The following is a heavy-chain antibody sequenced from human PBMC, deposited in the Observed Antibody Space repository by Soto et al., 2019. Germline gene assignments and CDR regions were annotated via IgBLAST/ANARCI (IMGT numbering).Heavy chain of an antibody. D-gene: IGHD5-12*01. CDR1: GFTFSSYW. Sequence: GGSLRLSCAASGFTFSSYWMHWVRQAPGKGLVWVSRIKGDGSETNHADSVKGRFTISRDNAKNTLYLQLNSLRAEDTAVYYCLRGNSGYGNFDYWCQGTWVTVSS. CDR3: LRGNSGYGNFDY. V-gene: IGHV3-74*01. J-gene: IGHJ4*02. CDR2: IKGDGSET.